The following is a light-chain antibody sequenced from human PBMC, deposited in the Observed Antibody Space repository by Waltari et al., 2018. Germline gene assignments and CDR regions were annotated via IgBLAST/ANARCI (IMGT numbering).Light chain of an antibody. J-gene: IGKJ1*01. V-gene: IGKV1-33*01. CDR3: QHYDGVPPWT. Sequence: DIQMTQSPSSLSASVGARVTITCQASRDINNYLNWYQQKPGNAPKLLIYDASTLETGVPSRFSGSGSGTDFVFTISRLQPEDIATYYCQHYDGVPPWTFGQGTRVDFK. CDR2: DAS. CDR1: RDINNY.